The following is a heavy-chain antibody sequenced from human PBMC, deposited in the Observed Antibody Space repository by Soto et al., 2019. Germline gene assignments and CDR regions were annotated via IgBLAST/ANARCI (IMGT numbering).Heavy chain of an antibody. CDR2: INGDGRTT. CDR3: ARAPHYGGNSGPEDS. V-gene: IGHV3-74*03. J-gene: IGHJ4*02. CDR1: GFTFSHYW. Sequence: PGGSLRLSCAVSGFTFSHYWMHWVRQAPGGGLEWVSGINGDGRTTTYAESVKGRFTISRENAKNTMSLQMTSLRDADTAVYFCARAPHYGGNSGPEDSWGQGTLVTVSS. D-gene: IGHD2-21*02.